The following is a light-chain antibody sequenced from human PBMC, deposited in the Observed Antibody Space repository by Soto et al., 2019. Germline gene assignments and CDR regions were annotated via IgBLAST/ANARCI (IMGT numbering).Light chain of an antibody. Sequence: QSALTQPAPVSGSPGQSITISCTGTSSDVGGYNYVSWYQQHPGKAPKLMIYHVSNRPSGVSNRFSGSKSGNTASLTISGLQAEDEADYYCSSYASSSTLYVFGPGTKVTVL. CDR3: SSYASSSTLYV. CDR2: HVS. J-gene: IGLJ1*01. CDR1: SSDVGGYNY. V-gene: IGLV2-14*03.